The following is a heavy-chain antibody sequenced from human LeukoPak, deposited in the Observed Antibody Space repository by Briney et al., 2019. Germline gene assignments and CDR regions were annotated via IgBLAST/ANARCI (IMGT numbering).Heavy chain of an antibody. J-gene: IGHJ5*02. D-gene: IGHD3-16*01. CDR2: VSAHDGHT. CDR3: ARDYPVAGGEDCFDP. V-gene: IGHV1-18*01. CDR1: GYTFSMYG. Sequence: ASVKVSCKASGYTFSMYGINWVRQAPGQGLEWMGWVSAHDGHTNLAQKFQGRVTMTRDTSTNTAYMEVGSLTSDDTAVYYCARDYPVAGGEDCFDPWGQGTLVTVSS.